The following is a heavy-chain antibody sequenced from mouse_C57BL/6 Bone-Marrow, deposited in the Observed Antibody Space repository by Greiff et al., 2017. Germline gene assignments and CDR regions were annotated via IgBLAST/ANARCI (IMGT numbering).Heavy chain of an antibody. CDR1: GYTFTSYW. Sequence: QVQLQQPGAELVRPGTSVKLSCKASGYTFTSYWMHWVKQRPGQGLEWIGVIDPSDSYTNYNQKLKGKATLTVDTSSSTAYMQLSSLTSEDSAVYYCARGLLRSSGDYWGQGTTLTVSS. J-gene: IGHJ2*01. CDR2: IDPSDSYT. CDR3: ARGLLRSSGDY. D-gene: IGHD1-1*01. V-gene: IGHV1-59*01.